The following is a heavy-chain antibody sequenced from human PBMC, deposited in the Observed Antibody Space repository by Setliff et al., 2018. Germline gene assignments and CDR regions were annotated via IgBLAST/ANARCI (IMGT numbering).Heavy chain of an antibody. J-gene: IGHJ2*01. D-gene: IGHD7-27*01. V-gene: IGHV3-23*01. CDR2: XXGXXXXX. Sequence: LRLSCAASGFTFSSYAMSWVRQAPGKGLEWXXXXXGXXXXXXXXXXXXGXXXISRDXXKNTLYLQMNSLRAEDTAVYYCAKHRVRQLGILSWYFDLWGRGTLVTVSS. CDR1: GFTFSSYA. CDR3: AKHRVRQLGILSWYFDL.